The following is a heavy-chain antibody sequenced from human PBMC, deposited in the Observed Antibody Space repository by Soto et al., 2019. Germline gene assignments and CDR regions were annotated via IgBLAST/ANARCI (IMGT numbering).Heavy chain of an antibody. D-gene: IGHD6-19*01. Sequence: GGSLRLSCAASGFTLSSYAMSWVRQAPGKGLEWVSAISGSGGSTYYADSVKGRFTISRDNSKNTLYLQMNSLRAEDTAVYYCPKGGIAVAGTLFDYWGQGTLVTVSS. CDR3: PKGGIAVAGTLFDY. CDR1: GFTLSSYA. V-gene: IGHV3-23*01. J-gene: IGHJ4*02. CDR2: ISGSGGST.